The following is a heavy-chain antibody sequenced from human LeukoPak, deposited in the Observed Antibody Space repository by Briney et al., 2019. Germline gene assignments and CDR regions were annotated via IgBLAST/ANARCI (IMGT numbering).Heavy chain of an antibody. V-gene: IGHV1-8*03. CDR1: GCTFTSYD. J-gene: IGHJ4*02. D-gene: IGHD3-3*01. Sequence: ASVKVSCKASGCTFTSYDINWVRQATGQGLEWMGWMNPNSGNTGYAQKFQGRVTITRNTSISTAYMELSSLRSEDTAVYYCARANGRDFWSGYPNYFDYWGQGTLVTVSS. CDR3: ARANGRDFWSGYPNYFDY. CDR2: MNPNSGNT.